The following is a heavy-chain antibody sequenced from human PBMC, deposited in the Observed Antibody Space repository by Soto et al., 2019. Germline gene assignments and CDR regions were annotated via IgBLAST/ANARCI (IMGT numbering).Heavy chain of an antibody. D-gene: IGHD1-26*01. Sequence: PWWSLRLSCSVSVLTFSDYWMSWFRQAPGKGLEWVANIRQDESEKNYADSVKGRFTISRDNAKSSVYLQMNSLRAEDTAVYYCTNDKFSGSYYVRGLTYYFEYWGQGTLVTVSS. CDR3: TNDKFSGSYYVRGLTYYFEY. CDR1: VLTFSDYW. CDR2: IRQDESEK. J-gene: IGHJ4*02. V-gene: IGHV3-7*03.